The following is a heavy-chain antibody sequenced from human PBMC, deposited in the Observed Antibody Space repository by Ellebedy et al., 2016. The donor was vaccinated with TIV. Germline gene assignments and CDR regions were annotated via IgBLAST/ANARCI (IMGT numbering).Heavy chain of an antibody. D-gene: IGHD6-13*01. J-gene: IGHJ4*02. CDR1: GYTFTSYG. V-gene: IGHV1-18*01. CDR3: ARDTQYSSSWYPWYDY. CDR2: ISAYNGNT. Sequence: ASVKVSCXASGYTFTSYGISWVRQAPGQGLEWMGWISAYNGNTNYAQKLQGRVTMTTDTSTSTAYMELRSLRSDDTAVYYCARDTQYSSSWYPWYDYWGQGTLVTVSS.